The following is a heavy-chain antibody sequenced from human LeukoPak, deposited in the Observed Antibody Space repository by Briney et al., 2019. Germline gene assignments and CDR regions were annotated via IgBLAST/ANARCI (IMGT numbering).Heavy chain of an antibody. V-gene: IGHV4-4*07. CDR3: AREGYSYGGYYFDY. CDR2: IYTSGST. Sequence: KPSETLSLTCTVSGGSISSYYWSWIRQPAGKGLEWIGRIYTSGSTNYNPSLKSRVTMSVDTSKNQFSLKLSSVTAADTAVYYCAREGYSYGGYYFDYWGQGTLVTVSS. CDR1: GGSISSYY. J-gene: IGHJ4*02. D-gene: IGHD5-18*01.